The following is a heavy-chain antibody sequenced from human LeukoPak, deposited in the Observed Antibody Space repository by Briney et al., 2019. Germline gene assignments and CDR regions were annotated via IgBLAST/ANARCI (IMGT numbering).Heavy chain of an antibody. J-gene: IGHJ4*02. V-gene: IGHV3-21*01. CDR3: ARTGYDSSGYYSDY. Sequence: TSGGSLRLSCSASGFPLSDYSMHWVRQAPGKGLEWLSSINPASSFIYYADSVKGRFIISRDNAENSLYLQMNSLRAEDTAVYYCARTGYDSSGYYSDYWGQGTLVTVSS. CDR1: GFPLSDYS. D-gene: IGHD3-22*01. CDR2: INPASSFI.